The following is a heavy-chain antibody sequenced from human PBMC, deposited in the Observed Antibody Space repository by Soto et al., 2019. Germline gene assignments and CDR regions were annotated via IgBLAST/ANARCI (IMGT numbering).Heavy chain of an antibody. CDR2: IYYSGST. V-gene: IGHV4-59*01. J-gene: IGHJ6*02. CDR3: ARAVWLPIGMDV. D-gene: IGHD2-21*01. CDR1: GGSISSYY. Sequence: SETLSLTCTVSGGSISSYYWSWIRQPPGKGLEWIGYIYYSGSTTYNPSLKSRVTISVDTSKNQFSLKLSSVTAADTAVYYCARAVWLPIGMDVWGQGTTVTVSS.